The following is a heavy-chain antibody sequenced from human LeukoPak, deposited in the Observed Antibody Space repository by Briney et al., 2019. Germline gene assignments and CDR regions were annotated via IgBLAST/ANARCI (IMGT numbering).Heavy chain of an antibody. V-gene: IGHV1-2*02. CDR1: GYTFTGYY. D-gene: IGHD1-1*01. CDR2: INPNSGGT. CDR3: AKVGATGTTSPFDY. J-gene: IGHJ4*02. Sequence: ASVKVSCKASGYTFTGYYMHWVRQAPGQGLEWKGWINPNSGGTNYAQKFQGRVTMTGDTSISTTYMELSRLRSDDTAVYYCAKVGATGTTSPFDYWGQGTLVTVSS.